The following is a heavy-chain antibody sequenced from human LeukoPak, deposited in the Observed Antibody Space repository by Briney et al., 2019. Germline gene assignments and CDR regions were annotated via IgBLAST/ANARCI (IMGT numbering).Heavy chain of an antibody. CDR3: ARDKTFEVVNFFDY. V-gene: IGHV4-39*07. CDR1: GGSISSGSYS. J-gene: IGHJ4*02. Sequence: PSETLSLTCPVPGGSISSGSYSWGWIRHPQGKGLEWIGSIYYSGSTYYNPSLKSRITVSLDTSKNQLSLKLSSVTAADTAVYYCARDKTFEVVNFFDYWGQGTLVTVSS. CDR2: IYYSGST. D-gene: IGHD3-3*01.